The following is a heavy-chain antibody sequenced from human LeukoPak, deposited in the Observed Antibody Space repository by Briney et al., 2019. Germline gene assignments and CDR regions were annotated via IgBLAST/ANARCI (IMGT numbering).Heavy chain of an antibody. CDR2: ISGSGNNI. V-gene: IGHV3-21*01. J-gene: IGHJ4*02. CDR3: ARADCSSTRCSYYFDY. D-gene: IGHD2-2*01. CDR1: RFSFRSYA. Sequence: GGSLRLSCAASRFSFRSYAMSWVRQAPGKGLEWVSGISGSGNNIYYADSVKGRFTISRDNAKNSLYLQMNSLRAEDTAVYYCARADCSSTRCSYYFDYWGQGTLVTVSS.